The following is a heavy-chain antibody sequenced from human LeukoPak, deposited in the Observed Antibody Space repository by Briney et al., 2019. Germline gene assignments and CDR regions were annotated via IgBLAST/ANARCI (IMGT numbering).Heavy chain of an antibody. V-gene: IGHV4-39*01. CDR1: GGSISSSSYY. CDR2: IYYSGST. Sequence: SETLSLTCTVSGGSISSSSYYWGWIRQPPGKGLEWIGSIYYSGSTYYNPSLKSRVTISVDTSKNQFSLKLSSVTAADTAVYCCARQPWFGPNWFDPWGQGTLVTVSS. J-gene: IGHJ5*02. D-gene: IGHD3-10*01. CDR3: ARQPWFGPNWFDP.